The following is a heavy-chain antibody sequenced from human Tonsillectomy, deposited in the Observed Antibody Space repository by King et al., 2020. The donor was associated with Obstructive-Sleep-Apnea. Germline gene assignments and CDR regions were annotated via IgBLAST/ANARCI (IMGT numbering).Heavy chain of an antibody. V-gene: IGHV3-30*18. D-gene: IGHD3-10*01. CDR1: RVSFSNYG. CDR3: AKSYYVVEPRNYFYGMDV. Sequence: VQLVESGGGVVQPGRSLRLSCAASRVSFSNYGMHWVRQAPGKALEWVAVISYDGTNKYYADSVKGRFTISRDDSKNILYLQMNSLRAEDTAVYYCAKSYYVVEPRNYFYGMDVWGQGTTVTVSS. CDR2: ISYDGTNK. J-gene: IGHJ6*02.